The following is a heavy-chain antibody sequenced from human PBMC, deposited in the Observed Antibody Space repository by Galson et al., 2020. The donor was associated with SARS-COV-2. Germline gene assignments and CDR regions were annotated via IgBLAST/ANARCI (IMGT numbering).Heavy chain of an antibody. D-gene: IGHD6-13*01. CDR3: AREPAAAGTGGFDY. CDR1: GGSISSYY. Sequence: ETSETLSLTCTVSGGSISSYYWSWIRQPAGKGLEWIGRIYTSGSTNYNPSLKSRVTMSVDTSKNQFSLKLRSVTAVDTAVYYCAREPAAAGTGGFDYWGQGTLVTVSS. V-gene: IGHV4-4*07. CDR2: IYTSGST. J-gene: IGHJ4*02.